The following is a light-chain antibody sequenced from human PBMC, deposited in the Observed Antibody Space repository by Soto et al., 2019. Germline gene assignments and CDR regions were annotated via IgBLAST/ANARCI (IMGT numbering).Light chain of an antibody. CDR3: AAWDDSLNGPV. CDR2: NTN. Sequence: QSVLTQPPSAAGTPGPRVAIACSGSSSKGGINSVSWYQQFPGAAPKVLLYNTNQRPSGVPDRFSGSKSGTSASLAISGLQPEDEADYYCAAWDDSLNGPVFGGGTKLTVL. CDR1: SSKGGINS. V-gene: IGLV1-44*01. J-gene: IGLJ2*01.